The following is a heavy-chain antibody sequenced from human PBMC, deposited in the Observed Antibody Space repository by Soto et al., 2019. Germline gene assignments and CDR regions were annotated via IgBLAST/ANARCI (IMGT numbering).Heavy chain of an antibody. D-gene: IGHD4-17*01. V-gene: IGHV4-59*01. Sequence: SETLSLTCTVSGGAINYSYWTWIRQPPGKGLEWIGYISYTGSANYNASLKSRLTISVDTSKNQFSLKLSSVTAADTALYYCARVNYGDYYYGMDVWGQGTTVTVSS. CDR1: GGAINYSY. CDR2: ISYTGSA. J-gene: IGHJ6*02. CDR3: ARVNYGDYYYGMDV.